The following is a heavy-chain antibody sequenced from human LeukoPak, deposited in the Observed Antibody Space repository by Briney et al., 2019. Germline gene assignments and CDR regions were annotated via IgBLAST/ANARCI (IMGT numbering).Heavy chain of an antibody. J-gene: IGHJ5*02. Sequence: PSQTLSLTCTVSGGSISSGDYYWSWIRQPPGKGLEWIGYIYYSGSTYYNPSLKSRVTISVDTSENQFSLKLSSVTAADTAVYYCARHPGDCSSTSCYTGWFDPWGQGTLVTVSS. D-gene: IGHD2-2*02. CDR3: ARHPGDCSSTSCYTGWFDP. CDR1: GGSISSGDYY. CDR2: IYYSGST. V-gene: IGHV4-30-4*08.